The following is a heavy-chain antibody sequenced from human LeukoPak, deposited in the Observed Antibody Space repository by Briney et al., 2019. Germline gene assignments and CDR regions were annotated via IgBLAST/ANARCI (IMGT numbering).Heavy chain of an antibody. J-gene: IGHJ4*02. CDR2: INPSGGST. CDR3: ARGCGGDCVGSSFDY. CDR1: GYTFTSYY. D-gene: IGHD2-21*02. Sequence: ASVKVSCKACGYTFTSYYMHWVRQAPGQGLEWMGIINPSGGSTSYAQKFQGRVTMTRDTSTSTVYMELSSLRSEDTAVYYCARGCGGDCVGSSFDYWGQGTLVTVSS. V-gene: IGHV1-46*01.